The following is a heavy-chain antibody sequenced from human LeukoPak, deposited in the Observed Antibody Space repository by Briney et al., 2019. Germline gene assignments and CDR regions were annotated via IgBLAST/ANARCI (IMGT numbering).Heavy chain of an antibody. CDR2: ISGSGGST. CDR3: AKEENSSGWYRSRWFDP. V-gene: IGHV3-23*01. D-gene: IGHD6-19*01. J-gene: IGHJ5*02. Sequence: PGGSLRLSCAASGFTFGSYAMSWVRQAPGKGLEWVSAISGSGGSTYYADSVKGRFTISRDNSKNTLYLQMNSLRAEDTAVYYCAKEENSSGWYRSRWFDPWGQGTLVTVSS. CDR1: GFTFGSYA.